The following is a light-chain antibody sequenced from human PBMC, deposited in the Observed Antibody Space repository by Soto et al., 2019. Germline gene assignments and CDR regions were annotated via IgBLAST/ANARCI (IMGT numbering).Light chain of an antibody. Sequence: DIQMTQSPSTLSASVGDTVTVTCRASQSVSGWLAWYQQKPGSAPKLLIYKASTLDSGVPSRFSGNGSGTDFALTINNVQPEDFGIYYCQQRSKWVTFGRGTKVDIK. J-gene: IGKJ4*01. CDR3: QQRSKWVT. V-gene: IGKV1-5*03. CDR1: QSVSGW. CDR2: KAS.